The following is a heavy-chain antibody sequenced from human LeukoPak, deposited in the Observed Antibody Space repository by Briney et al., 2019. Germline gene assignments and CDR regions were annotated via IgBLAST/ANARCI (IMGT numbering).Heavy chain of an antibody. CDR3: AHSGGYSSLYAFDI. D-gene: IGHD6-19*01. Sequence: SGPTLVNPTQTLTLTCTFSGFSLSTSGVGVGWIRQPPGKALEWLALIYWDDDKRYSPSLKSRLPTKDTSKNQVVLTMTNMDPVDTATYYCAHSGGYSSLYAFDIWGQGTMVTVSS. V-gene: IGHV2-5*02. J-gene: IGHJ3*02. CDR1: GFSLSTSGVG. CDR2: IYWDDDK.